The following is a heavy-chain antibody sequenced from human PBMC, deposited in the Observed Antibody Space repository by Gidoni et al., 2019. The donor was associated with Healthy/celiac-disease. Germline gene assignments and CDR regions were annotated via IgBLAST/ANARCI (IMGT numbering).Heavy chain of an antibody. CDR2: IIPIFGTA. D-gene: IGHD4-4*01. Sequence: QVQLVQSGAEVKKPGSSVKVSCKASGGTFSSYAISWVRQAPGQGLEWMGGIIPIFGTANYAQKSQGRVTITADESTSTAYMELSSLRSEDTGVYYCARVTRAWGTVTPFYYGMDVWGQGTTVTVSS. CDR1: GGTFSSYA. J-gene: IGHJ6*02. V-gene: IGHV1-69*01. CDR3: ARVTRAWGTVTPFYYGMDV.